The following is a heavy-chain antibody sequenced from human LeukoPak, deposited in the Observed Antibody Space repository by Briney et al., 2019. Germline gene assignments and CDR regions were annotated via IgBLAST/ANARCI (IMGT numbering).Heavy chain of an antibody. CDR2: ISYDGSNK. CDR1: RFTFSSYA. D-gene: IGHD4-17*01. Sequence: GRSLRLSCAASRFTFSSYAMHWVRQAPGKGLEWVAVISYDGSNKYYADSVKGRFTISRDNSKNTLYLQMNSLRAEGTAVYYCARGNDYGDYTFDYWGQGTLVTVSS. V-gene: IGHV3-30-3*01. J-gene: IGHJ4*02. CDR3: ARGNDYGDYTFDY.